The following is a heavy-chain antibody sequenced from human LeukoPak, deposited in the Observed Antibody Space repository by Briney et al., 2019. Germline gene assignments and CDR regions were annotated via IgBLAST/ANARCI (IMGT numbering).Heavy chain of an antibody. J-gene: IGHJ4*02. CDR1: GASISNYY. CDR3: ARLGSYHDF. D-gene: IGHD1-26*01. V-gene: IGHV4-4*09. Sequence: SETLSLTCTVSGASISNYYWSWIRQTPEKGLEWMGHIHSSGGSSYYPSLKSGLTLSIDTSRNQLSLKLPSVTAADTAVYFCARLGSYHDFWGQGALVTVSS. CDR2: IHSSGGS.